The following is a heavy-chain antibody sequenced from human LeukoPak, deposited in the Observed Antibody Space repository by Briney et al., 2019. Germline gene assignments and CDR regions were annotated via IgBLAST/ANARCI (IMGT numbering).Heavy chain of an antibody. CDR1: GYTFNDYY. V-gene: IGHV1-2*02. D-gene: IGHD3-10*01. CDR3: ARGGAPINMPWQWFDP. Sequence: ASVKVSCKASGYTFNDYYMHWVRQAPGQGLEWMGWINPNNGGTNYAQKFQGRVTMTRDTSISTAYMELSRLRSDDTAVYYCARGGAPINMPWQWFDPWGQGTLVTVSS. CDR2: INPNNGGT. J-gene: IGHJ5*02.